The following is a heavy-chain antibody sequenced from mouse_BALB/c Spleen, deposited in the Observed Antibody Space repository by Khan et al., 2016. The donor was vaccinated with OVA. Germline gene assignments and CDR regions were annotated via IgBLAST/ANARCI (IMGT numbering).Heavy chain of an antibody. V-gene: IGHV5-9-3*01. D-gene: IGHD2-1*01. CDR3: ARSAYGNFAY. CDR1: GFTFSTYA. CDR2: ISSDGDYT. J-gene: IGHJ3*01. Sequence: VQLKESGGGLVKPGGSLKLSCAASGFTFSTYAMSWVRQTPEKRLEWVATISSDGDYTYYPDNVTGRFTISRDNAKNTLYLQMSSLRSEDTAMYYCARSAYGNFAYWGQGTLSLSLQ.